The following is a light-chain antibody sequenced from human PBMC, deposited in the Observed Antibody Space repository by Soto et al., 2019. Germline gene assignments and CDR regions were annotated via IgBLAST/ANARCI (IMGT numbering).Light chain of an antibody. J-gene: IGKJ3*01. CDR2: KAC. V-gene: IGKV1-5*03. Sequence: DIQMTQSPSTLSASVGDRVTITCRANQSISTWLAWYQRKPGKAPKLLIYKACSLESGVPSRFSGSGSGTEFTLTISSLQPDDFATYYCQQYDSYSFTFGPGTKVDIK. CDR1: QSISTW. CDR3: QQYDSYSFT.